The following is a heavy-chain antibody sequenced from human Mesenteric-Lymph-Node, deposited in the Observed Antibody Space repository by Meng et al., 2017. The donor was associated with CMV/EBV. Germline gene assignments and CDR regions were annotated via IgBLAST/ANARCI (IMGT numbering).Heavy chain of an antibody. J-gene: IGHJ4*02. V-gene: IGHV1-2*02. CDR3: AAQDVGATTALDY. CDR1: GYRFPVFY. Sequence: CQASGYRFPVFYMHWVRQAPGRGLEWMGRINPDSGATEYPQRFQGRVTMTRDTSINTVYMELNRLISGDTAVYFCAAQDVGATTALDYWGQGTLVTVSS. D-gene: IGHD1-26*01. CDR2: INPDSGAT.